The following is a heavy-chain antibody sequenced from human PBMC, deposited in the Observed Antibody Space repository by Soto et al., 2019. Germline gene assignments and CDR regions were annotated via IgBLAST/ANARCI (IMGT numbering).Heavy chain of an antibody. V-gene: IGHV5-51*01. J-gene: IGHJ4*02. CDR2: IYPGDSDT. D-gene: IGHD6-19*01. CDR3: ARLTSGWCFDF. Sequence: PWESPNISCEAYGYSFSTYWIGWVRQMPGRGLEWMGIIYPGDSDTRYSPSFQGQVTISADNSISTAYLQWSSLRASDTTLYYCARLTSGWCFDFWGPGTLFTVSS. CDR1: GYSFSTYW.